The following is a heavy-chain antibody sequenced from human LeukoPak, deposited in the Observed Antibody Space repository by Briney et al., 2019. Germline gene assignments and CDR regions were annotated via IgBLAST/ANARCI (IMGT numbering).Heavy chain of an antibody. CDR1: GGTFISYA. Sequence: GSSVKVSCKTSGGTFISYAISWVRQAPGQGLEWIGGIIPIFGTANYAQKFQGRVTITADESTSTAYMGLSSLRSEDTAVYYCARGDYDILTGYFFWFDPWGQGTLVTVSS. V-gene: IGHV1-69*01. CDR2: IIPIFGTA. CDR3: ARGDYDILTGYFFWFDP. J-gene: IGHJ5*02. D-gene: IGHD3-9*01.